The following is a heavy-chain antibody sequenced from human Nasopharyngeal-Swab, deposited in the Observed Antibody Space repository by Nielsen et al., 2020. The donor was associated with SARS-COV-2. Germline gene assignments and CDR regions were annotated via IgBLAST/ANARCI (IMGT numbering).Heavy chain of an antibody. Sequence: SVKVSCKASVGTFSSYAISWVRQAPGQGLEWMGRIIPILGIANYAQKFQGRVTITADKSTSTAYMELSSLRSEDTAVYYCARGNEGAAAGTGYYYYGMDVWGQGTTVTVSS. CDR1: VGTFSSYA. CDR3: ARGNEGAAAGTGYYYYGMDV. J-gene: IGHJ6*02. D-gene: IGHD6-13*01. V-gene: IGHV1-69*04. CDR2: IIPILGIA.